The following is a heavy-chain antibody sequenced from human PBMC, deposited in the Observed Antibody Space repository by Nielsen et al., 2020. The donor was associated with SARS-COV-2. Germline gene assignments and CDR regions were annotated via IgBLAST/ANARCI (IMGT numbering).Heavy chain of an antibody. J-gene: IGHJ3*02. CDR2: IYYSGST. CDR3: AREGPTTMIVVVGAFDI. V-gene: IGHV4-59*01. D-gene: IGHD3-22*01. CDR1: GGSISSYY. Sequence: GSLRLSCTVSGGSISSYYWSWIRQPPGKGLEWIGYIYYSGSTNYNPSLKSRVTISVDTSKNQFSLKLSSVTAADTAVYYCAREGPTTMIVVVGAFDIWGQGTMVTVSS.